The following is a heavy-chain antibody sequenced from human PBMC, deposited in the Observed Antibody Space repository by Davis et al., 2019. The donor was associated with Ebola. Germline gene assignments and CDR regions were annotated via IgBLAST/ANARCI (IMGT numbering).Heavy chain of an antibody. CDR1: GGSISSGGYY. CDR2: IYYSGST. D-gene: IGHD3-22*01. Sequence: SETLSLTCTVSGGSISSGGYYWSWIRQHPGKGLEWIGYIYYSGSTYYNPSLKSRVTISVDTSKNQFSLKLSSVTAADTAVYYCARSPNYYDSSGYYVPFDYWGQGTLVTVSS. CDR3: ARSPNYYDSSGYYVPFDY. J-gene: IGHJ4*02. V-gene: IGHV4-31*03.